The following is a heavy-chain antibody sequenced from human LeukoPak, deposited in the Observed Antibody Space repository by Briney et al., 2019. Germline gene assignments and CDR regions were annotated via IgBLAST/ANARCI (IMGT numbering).Heavy chain of an antibody. CDR3: AKDSGGYYDSSGAFDY. V-gene: IGHV3-9*01. J-gene: IGHJ4*02. CDR2: ISWNSGSI. Sequence: PGGSLRLSCTVSGFTVSSNSMSWVRQAPGKGLEWVSGISWNSGSIGYADSVKGRFTISRDDAKNSLYLQMNSLRAEDTALYYYAKDSGGYYDSSGAFDYWGQGTLVTVSS. CDR1: GFTVSSNS. D-gene: IGHD3-22*01.